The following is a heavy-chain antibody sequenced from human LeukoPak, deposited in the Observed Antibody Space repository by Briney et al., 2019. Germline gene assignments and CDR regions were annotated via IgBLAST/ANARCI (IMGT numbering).Heavy chain of an antibody. CDR1: GFTFSSYA. D-gene: IGHD3-10*01. CDR3: ARDRELLH. V-gene: IGHV3-30-3*01. CDR2: ISHDGSNK. J-gene: IGHJ4*02. Sequence: PGGSLRLSCAASGFTFSSYAMHWVRQAPGKGLEWVAVISHDGSNKYYADSVKGRFTISRDNSKNTLYLQMNSLRAEDTAVYYCARDRELLHWGQGTLVTVSS.